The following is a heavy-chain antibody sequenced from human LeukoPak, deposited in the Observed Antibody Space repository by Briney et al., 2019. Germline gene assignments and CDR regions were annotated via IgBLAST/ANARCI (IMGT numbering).Heavy chain of an antibody. V-gene: IGHV4-34*01. CDR1: GGSFSGYY. D-gene: IGHD4-17*01. Sequence: PSETLSLTCAAYGGSFSGYYWSWIRQPPGKGLEWIGEINHSGSTNYNPSLKSRVTISVDTSKNQFSLKLSSVTAADTAVYYCASNPVTTYYYYMDVWGKGTTVTVSS. CDR3: ASNPVTTYYYYMDV. CDR2: INHSGST. J-gene: IGHJ6*03.